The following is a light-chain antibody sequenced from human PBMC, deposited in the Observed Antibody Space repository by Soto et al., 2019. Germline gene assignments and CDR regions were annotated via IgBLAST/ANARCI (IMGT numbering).Light chain of an antibody. V-gene: IGLV2-14*03. CDR3: SSYTARSTLV. Sequence: QSVLTQPASVSGSPGQSITISCTGTSSDVGGYNYVSWYQHHPGKAPKLMIYDVTNRPSGVSNRFSGSKSGNTASLTISGLQAEDEADYYCSSYTARSTLVFGAGTKLNVL. CDR2: DVT. CDR1: SSDVGGYNY. J-gene: IGLJ2*01.